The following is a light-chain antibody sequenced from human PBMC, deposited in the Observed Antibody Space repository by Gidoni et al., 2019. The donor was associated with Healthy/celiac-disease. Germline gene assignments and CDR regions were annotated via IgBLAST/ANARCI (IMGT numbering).Light chain of an antibody. CDR3: QQYNSYPLT. V-gene: IGKV1-5*03. Sequence: DIQMTQSPSTLSASVGDIVTITCRASQSISSWLAWYQQKPGKAPKLLIYKASSLESGVPTRFSGSGSGTEFTLTISSLQPDDFATYYCQQYNSYPLTFGGGTKVEIK. CDR1: QSISSW. J-gene: IGKJ4*01. CDR2: KAS.